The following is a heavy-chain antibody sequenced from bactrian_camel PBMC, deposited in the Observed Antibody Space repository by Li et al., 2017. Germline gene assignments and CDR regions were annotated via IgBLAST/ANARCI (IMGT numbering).Heavy chain of an antibody. J-gene: IGHJ4*01. V-gene: IGHV3S56*01. Sequence: HVQLVESGGKPVQAGGSLRPSCLASGYPNTPYSMAWFRQAPGKQREGVAAIDADGTTTYADSVKGRFTVSRDNAKDTLYLQMNSLKIEDTAVYYCALGSSRQATMTARGKGTQVTVS. CDR2: IDADGTT. D-gene: IGHD3*01. CDR1: GYPNTPYS.